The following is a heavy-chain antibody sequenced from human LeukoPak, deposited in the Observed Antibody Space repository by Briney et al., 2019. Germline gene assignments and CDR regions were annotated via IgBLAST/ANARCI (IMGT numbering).Heavy chain of an antibody. J-gene: IGHJ4*02. D-gene: IGHD5-18*01. CDR3: AKDIGYSYGHSYFDY. CDR1: GFTFDDYA. V-gene: IGHV3-9*01. CDR2: ISGNSGSI. Sequence: GGSLRLSCAASGFTFDDYAMHWVRQAPGKGLEWVSGISGNSGSIGYADSVKGRFTISRDNAKNSLYLQMNSLRAEDTALYYCAKDIGYSYGHSYFDYWGQGTLVTVSS.